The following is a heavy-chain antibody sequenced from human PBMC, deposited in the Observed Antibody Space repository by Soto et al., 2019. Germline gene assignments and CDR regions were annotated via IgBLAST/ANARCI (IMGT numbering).Heavy chain of an antibody. CDR3: ARGSCSGGTCYTIFFDY. V-gene: IGHV3-7*01. J-gene: IGHJ4*02. D-gene: IGHD2-15*01. CDR2: VKQDGSEK. CDR1: GFTLSTYW. Sequence: PGGSLRLSCVVSGFTLSTYWMSWVRQAPGKGLEWVANVKQDGSEKYYVDSVKGRFTISRDNAKNSLYLQLNSLRDEETAVYYCARGSCSGGTCYTIFFDYWGQGTLVTVSS.